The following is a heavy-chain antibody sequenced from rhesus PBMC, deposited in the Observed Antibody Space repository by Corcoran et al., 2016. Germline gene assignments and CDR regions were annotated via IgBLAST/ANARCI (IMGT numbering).Heavy chain of an antibody. CDR1: GGSFSSYW. CDR2: SNGNRGST. J-gene: IGHJ5-2*02. CDR3: ARSPHDYGSTKEDV. D-gene: IGHD4-29*01. V-gene: IGHV4-80*01. Sequence: QVQLQESGPGLVKPSETLSLTRAVSGGSFSSYWWSWIRQPPGTGLEWLGESNGNRGSTNYNPSLKSRVTSSKDASKNQFSLKLSSVTAADTAVYYCARSPHDYGSTKEDVWGRGVLVTVSS.